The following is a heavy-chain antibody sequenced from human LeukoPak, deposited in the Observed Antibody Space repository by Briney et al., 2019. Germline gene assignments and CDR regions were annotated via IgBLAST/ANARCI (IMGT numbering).Heavy chain of an antibody. CDR3: ARGPIVVVTATPYYYYGMDV. V-gene: IGHV4-34*01. J-gene: IGHJ6*02. CDR1: GGSFSNYY. Sequence: PSETLSLTCAVYGGSFSNYYWNWIRQPPGKGLEWIGEINHSGSTNYNPSLKSRVTISVDTSKNQFPLKLSSVTAADTAVYYCARGPIVVVTATPYYYYGMDVWGQGTTVTVSS. CDR2: INHSGST. D-gene: IGHD2-21*02.